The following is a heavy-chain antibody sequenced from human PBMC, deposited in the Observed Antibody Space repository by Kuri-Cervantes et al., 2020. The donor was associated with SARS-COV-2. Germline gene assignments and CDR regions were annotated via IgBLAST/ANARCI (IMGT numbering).Heavy chain of an antibody. CDR3: ARGYCSSTSCLPVDYYGMDV. V-gene: IGHV4-38-2*01. Sequence: ESLKISCAVSGYSISSGYYWGWIRQPPGKGLEWIGYIYYSGSTNYNPSLKSRVTISVDTSKNQFSLKLSSVTAADTAVYYCARGYCSSTSCLPVDYYGMDVWGQGTTVTVSS. J-gene: IGHJ6*02. CDR1: GYSISSGYY. CDR2: IYYSGST. D-gene: IGHD2-2*01.